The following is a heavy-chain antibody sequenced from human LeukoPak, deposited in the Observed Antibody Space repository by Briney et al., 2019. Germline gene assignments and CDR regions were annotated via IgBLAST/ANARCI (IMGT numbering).Heavy chain of an antibody. J-gene: IGHJ5*02. CDR1: GFTFSSYW. CDR3: ARENLPFYDVSTGYQPPTNWFDP. Sequence: GGSLRLSCAASGFTFSSYWMSWVRQAPGKGLEWVANIKQDGSEKYYVDSVKGRFTISRDNAKNSLYLQMNSLRAEDTAVYYCARENLPFYDVSTGYQPPTNWFDPWGQGTLVTVSS. V-gene: IGHV3-7*01. D-gene: IGHD3-9*01. CDR2: IKQDGSEK.